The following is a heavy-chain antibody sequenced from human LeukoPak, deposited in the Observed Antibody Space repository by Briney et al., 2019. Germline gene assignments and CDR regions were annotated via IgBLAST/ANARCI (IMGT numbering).Heavy chain of an antibody. CDR2: IYYSGST. CDR1: GGSISSYY. CDR3: ARAGFLEWFYFDY. D-gene: IGHD3-3*01. J-gene: IGHJ4*02. Sequence: SETLSLTCTVSGGSISSYYWSWLRQPPGKGLEWIGYIYYSGSTNYNPSLKSRVTMSVDTSKNQFSLKLSSVTAADTAVYYCARAGFLEWFYFDYWGQGTLVTVSS. V-gene: IGHV4-59*12.